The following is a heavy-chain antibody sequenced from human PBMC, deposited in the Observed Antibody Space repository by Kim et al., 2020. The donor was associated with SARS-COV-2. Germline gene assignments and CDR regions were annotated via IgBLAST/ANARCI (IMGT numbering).Heavy chain of an antibody. J-gene: IGHJ4*02. Sequence: PSLKSRVTISVDTSKNQFSLKLSSVTAADTAVYYCAREYYDILTGALFDYWGQGTLVTVSS. D-gene: IGHD3-9*01. CDR3: AREYYDILTGALFDY. V-gene: IGHV4-34*01.